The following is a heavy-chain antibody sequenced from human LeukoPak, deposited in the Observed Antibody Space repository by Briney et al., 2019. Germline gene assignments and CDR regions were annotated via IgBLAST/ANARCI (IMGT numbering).Heavy chain of an antibody. CDR2: INSDGSST. CDR3: AKVGSSWITIYYFDY. J-gene: IGHJ4*02. V-gene: IGHV3-74*01. D-gene: IGHD6-13*01. CDR1: GFTFSSYW. Sequence: GGSLRLSCAASGFTFSSYWMHWVRQAPGKGLVWVSRINSDGSSTSYADSVKGRFTISRDNSKNTLYLQMNSLRAEDTAVYYCAKVGSSWITIYYFDYWGQGTLVTVSS.